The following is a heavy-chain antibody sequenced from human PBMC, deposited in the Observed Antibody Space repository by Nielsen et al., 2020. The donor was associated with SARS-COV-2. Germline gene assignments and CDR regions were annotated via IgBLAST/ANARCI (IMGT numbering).Heavy chain of an antibody. J-gene: IGHJ4*02. CDR3: VRRPAAPRGSEFDY. Sequence: LSLTCAASGFTFDDYTMHWVRQAPGKGLEWVSLISWDGDSTYYADSVKGRFTISRDNSKNSLYLQMNSLRTEDTAFYYCVRRPAAPRGSEFDYWGQGTLVTVSS. D-gene: IGHD6-25*01. V-gene: IGHV3-43*01. CDR2: ISWDGDST. CDR1: GFTFDDYT.